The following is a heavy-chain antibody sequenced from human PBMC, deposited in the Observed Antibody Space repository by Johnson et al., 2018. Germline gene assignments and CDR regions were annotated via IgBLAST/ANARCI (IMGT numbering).Heavy chain of an antibody. V-gene: IGHV1-8*01. CDR2: MNPDSGNT. J-gene: IGHJ6*02. CDR3: AADAFWSGYHTTNYYYGMDV. Sequence: VQLVQSGAEVKKPGASVKVSCKASGYTFTSYDINWVRQATGQGLEWMGWMNPDSGNTGYAQKFQGRVTMTRNTSISPAYMGLSSLRSEDTAVYYCAADAFWSGYHTTNYYYGMDVWGQGTTVTVSS. CDR1: GYTFTSYD. D-gene: IGHD3-3*01.